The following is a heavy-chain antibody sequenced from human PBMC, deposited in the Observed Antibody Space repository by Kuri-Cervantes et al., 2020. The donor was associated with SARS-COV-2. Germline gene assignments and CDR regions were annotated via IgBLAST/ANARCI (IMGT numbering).Heavy chain of an antibody. J-gene: IGHJ4*02. V-gene: IGHV3-30*02. CDR2: IWYDGSVE. Sequence: GESLKISCAASGFTFSRSTMHWVRQAPGKGLEWVALIWYDGSVEYYGDSVKGRFTISRDQAKSTLHLQMNNLRVEDAGVYYCAKDAGDGYNSTFDSWGQGTRVTSPQ. CDR1: GFTFSRST. CDR3: AKDAGDGYNSTFDS. D-gene: IGHD5-24*01.